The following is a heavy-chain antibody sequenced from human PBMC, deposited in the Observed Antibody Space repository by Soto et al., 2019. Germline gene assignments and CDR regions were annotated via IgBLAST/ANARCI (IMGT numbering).Heavy chain of an antibody. D-gene: IGHD6-13*01. CDR3: AKDIVAAAGTAVPEYFQH. CDR2: ISWNSGSI. V-gene: IGHV3-9*01. Sequence: GGSLRLSCAASGFTFDDYAMHWVRQAPGKGLEWVSGISWNSGSIGYADSVKGRFTISRDNAKNSLYLQMNSLRAEDTALYYCAKDIVAAAGTAVPEYFQHWGQGTLVTVSS. CDR1: GFTFDDYA. J-gene: IGHJ1*01.